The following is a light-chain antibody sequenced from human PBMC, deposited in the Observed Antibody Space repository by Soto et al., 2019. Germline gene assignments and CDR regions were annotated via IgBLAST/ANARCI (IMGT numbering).Light chain of an antibody. V-gene: IGKV3-20*01. CDR1: QSVSSSY. Sequence: EIVLTQSPGTLSLSPGERATLSCRASQSVSSSYLAWYQQKPGQAPRLLIYGASSRATGIPDRFSGGGSGTAFTLTISRLEPEDLAVYYCQQYGSSPRFTFGPGTKVDIK. CDR2: GAS. J-gene: IGKJ3*01. CDR3: QQYGSSPRFT.